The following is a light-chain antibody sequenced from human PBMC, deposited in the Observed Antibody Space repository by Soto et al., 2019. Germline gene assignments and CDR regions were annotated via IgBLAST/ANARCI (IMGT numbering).Light chain of an antibody. CDR2: DAS. V-gene: IGKV3-11*01. CDR1: QSVSSY. CDR3: QQRSNWPLT. J-gene: IGKJ4*01. Sequence: EIVLTQSPATLSLSPGEIATLSCSASQSVSSYLAWYQQKPGQAPRLLIYDASNRYTGIPARFSGSGSGTDFTLTSSSLEPEDFAVYYCQQRSNWPLTFGGGTKVEIK.